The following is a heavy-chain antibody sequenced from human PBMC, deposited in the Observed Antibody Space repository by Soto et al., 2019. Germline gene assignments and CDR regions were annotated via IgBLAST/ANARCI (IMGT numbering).Heavy chain of an antibody. CDR3: GRGRSGQIVHFY. CDR1: GYTFTGHY. D-gene: IGHD1-26*01. J-gene: IGHJ4*02. CDR2: IGPESGAT. Sequence: ASVKVSCKASGYTFTGHYIHWVRQAPEQGPEWMGEIGPESGATRYAQRFQGRVTMTRDMSITTVYMELNNLSPDDTAVYYCGRGRSGQIVHFYWGQGXPVTVYS. V-gene: IGHV1-2*02.